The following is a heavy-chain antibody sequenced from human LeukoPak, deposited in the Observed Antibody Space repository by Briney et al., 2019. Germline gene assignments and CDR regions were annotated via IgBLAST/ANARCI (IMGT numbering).Heavy chain of an antibody. V-gene: IGHV3-7*01. CDR2: INQGGSDK. J-gene: IGHJ4*02. CDR1: GFTFSGHW. CDR3: TRDRSRAEDD. D-gene: IGHD1-14*01. Sequence: GGSLRLSCAASGFTFSGHWMSWVRQAPGKGLEWVANINQGGSDKYYVDSVKGRFTISRGNANNLLYLQMNSLRGEDTAVYYCTRDRSRAEDDWGQGTLVTVSS.